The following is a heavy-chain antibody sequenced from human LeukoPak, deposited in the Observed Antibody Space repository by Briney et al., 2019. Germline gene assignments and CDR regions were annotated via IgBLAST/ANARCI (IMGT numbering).Heavy chain of an antibody. Sequence: ASVKVSCKASGFTFTSSAMQWVRQARGQRLEWIGWIVVGSGNTNYAQKFQERVTITRDMSTSTAYMELSSLRSEDTAVYYCASTRERLLRYFDWPDMGGYWGQGTLVTVSS. CDR2: IVVGSGNT. CDR1: GFTFTSSA. D-gene: IGHD3-9*01. CDR3: ASTRERLLRYFDWPDMGGY. J-gene: IGHJ4*02. V-gene: IGHV1-58*02.